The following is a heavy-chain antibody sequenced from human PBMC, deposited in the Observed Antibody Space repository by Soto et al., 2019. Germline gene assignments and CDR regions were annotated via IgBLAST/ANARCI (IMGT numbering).Heavy chain of an antibody. CDR1: GYTFTSYD. Sequence: QVQLVQSGAEVKKPGASVKVSCKASGYTFTSYDINWVRQATGRGPEWLGWMNPNSGNTGYAQKFQDRITFSWDTSISTAYLDLSSLRSDDTAVYYCARYVFARAFDVWGQGTMVTVSS. CDR2: MNPNSGNT. CDR3: ARYVFARAFDV. J-gene: IGHJ3*01. D-gene: IGHD3-10*02. V-gene: IGHV1-8*01.